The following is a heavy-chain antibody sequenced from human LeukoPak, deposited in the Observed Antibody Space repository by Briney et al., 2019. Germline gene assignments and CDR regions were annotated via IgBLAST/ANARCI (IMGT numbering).Heavy chain of an antibody. CDR1: GGSISSSSYY. CDR2: IYYSGST. J-gene: IGHJ4*02. D-gene: IGHD3-16*01. Sequence: PSETLSLTCTVSGGSISSSSYYWGWIRQPPGKGLEWIGSIYYSGSTYYNPSLKSRVTISVDTSKNQFSLKLSSVTAADTAVYYCARAVTTGYDYVWGSYAYYFDYWGQGTLVTVSS. V-gene: IGHV4-39*07. CDR3: ARAVTTGYDYVWGSYAYYFDY.